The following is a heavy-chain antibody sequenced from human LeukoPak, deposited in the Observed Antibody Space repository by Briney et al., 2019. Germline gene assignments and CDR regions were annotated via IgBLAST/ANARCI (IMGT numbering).Heavy chain of an antibody. CDR2: VLDNTDFP. V-gene: IGHV3-30-3*01. CDR1: GITLMSYT. J-gene: IGHJ4*02. CDR3: AREGGYSTSVGPDY. D-gene: IGHD6-6*01. Sequence: GGSLRLSCSGSGITLMSYTIHWVRRAPGKGLEWMTCVLDNTDFPYYADSVEGRFIISRDSSKNVVYLQMNSLRPEDTAVYYCAREGGYSTSVGPDYWGQGTLVTVSS.